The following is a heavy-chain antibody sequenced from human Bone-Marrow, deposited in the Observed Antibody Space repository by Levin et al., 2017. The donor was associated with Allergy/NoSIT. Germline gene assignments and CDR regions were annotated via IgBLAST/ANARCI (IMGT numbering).Heavy chain of an antibody. V-gene: IGHV3-23*01. CDR2: ISGSGGST. J-gene: IGHJ5*02. CDR3: AKGLSKINWFDP. CDR1: GFTFSSYA. Sequence: GESLKISCAASGFTFSSYAMSWVRQAPGKGLEWVSAISGSGGSTYYADSVKGRFTISRDNSKNTLYLQMNSLRAEDTAVYYCAKGLSKINWFDPWGQGTLVTVSS. D-gene: IGHD3-22*01.